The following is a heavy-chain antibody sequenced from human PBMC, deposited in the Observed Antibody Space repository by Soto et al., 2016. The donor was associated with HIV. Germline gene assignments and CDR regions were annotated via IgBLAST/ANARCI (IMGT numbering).Heavy chain of an antibody. D-gene: IGHD3-10*01. V-gene: IGHV3-49*04. J-gene: IGHJ3*01. CDR3: SRDGVALWFGSYYNVVPA. CDR1: GFSFTDAW. CDR2: IRSIAYGGTT. Sequence: EVQLVQSGGGLVKPGGSLRLSCTASGFSFTDAWMSWVRQAPGKGLEWVGFIRSIAYGGTTEYAASVKGRFTISRDDSKSIVYLQMNSLKTDDTAVYYCSRDGVALWFGSYYNVVPAWGQGTMVAVSS.